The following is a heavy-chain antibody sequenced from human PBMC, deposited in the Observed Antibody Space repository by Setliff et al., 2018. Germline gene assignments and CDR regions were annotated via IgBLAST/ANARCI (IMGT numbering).Heavy chain of an antibody. CDR3: AKDQGAAAGNFPYYYYYYGMDV. CDR2: IRVKADSYST. V-gene: IGHV3-72*01. CDR1: GFIFSYNY. Sequence: GGSLRLSCVGSGFIFSYNYMDWFRQAPGKGLEWVGRIRVKADSYSTDYAASVQGRFTVSRDDAKNTLYLQINSLRAEDTAVYYCAKDQGAAAGNFPYYYYYYGMDVWGQGTTVTVSS. J-gene: IGHJ6*02. D-gene: IGHD6-13*01.